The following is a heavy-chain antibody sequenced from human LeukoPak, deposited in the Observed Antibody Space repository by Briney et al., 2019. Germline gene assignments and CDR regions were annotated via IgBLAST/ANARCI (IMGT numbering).Heavy chain of an antibody. D-gene: IGHD5-12*01. V-gene: IGHV4-34*01. CDR2: INHSGST. Sequence: SETLSLTCAVYGGSFSGYYWSWIRPPPGKRLEWIAEINHSGSTNYNPSLKSRVTISVDTSKNQFSLNLSSVTAADTAVYYCARALSIVATPDYWGQGTLVTVSS. J-gene: IGHJ4*02. CDR1: GGSFSGYY. CDR3: ARALSIVATPDY.